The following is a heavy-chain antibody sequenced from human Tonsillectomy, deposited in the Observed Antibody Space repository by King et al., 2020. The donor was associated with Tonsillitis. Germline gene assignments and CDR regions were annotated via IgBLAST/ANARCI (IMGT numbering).Heavy chain of an antibody. D-gene: IGHD3-22*01. V-gene: IGHV4-39*02. J-gene: IGHJ5*02. CDR2: IYYSGKT. CDR3: ARDPGYWRGFDP. Sequence: QLQESGPGLVKPSETLSLTCIVSGGSISDTSYHWGWLRQPPGKGLEWIGSIYYSGKTYYNSSLKSRVTILVDTSKNQFSLKLSSVTAADTAVYYCARDPGYWRGFDPWGQGTLGNGSS. CDR1: GGSISDTSYH.